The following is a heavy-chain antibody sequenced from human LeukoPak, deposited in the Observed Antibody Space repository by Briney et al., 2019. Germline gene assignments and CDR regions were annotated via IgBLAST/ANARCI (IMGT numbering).Heavy chain of an antibody. Sequence: GASVKVSCKASGYTFPSYDINWVRQATGQGLEWTGWMNPNSGNTGYAQKFQCRVTMTRNTSISTAYMELSSLRSEDTAVYYCARGLYCSGGSGYGWFDPWGQGSLVTVSS. CDR3: ARGLYCSGGSGYGWFDP. J-gene: IGHJ5*02. CDR1: GYTFPSYD. CDR2: MNPNSGNT. V-gene: IGHV1-8*01. D-gene: IGHD2-15*01.